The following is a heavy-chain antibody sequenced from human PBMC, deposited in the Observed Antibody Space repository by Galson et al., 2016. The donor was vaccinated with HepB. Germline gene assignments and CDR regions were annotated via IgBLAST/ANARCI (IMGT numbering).Heavy chain of an antibody. CDR1: GFTFSSYA. V-gene: IGHV3-23*01. CDR3: AWGTRWGYFDH. Sequence: SLRLSCAASGFTFSSYAMSWVRQAPGKGLEWVSGISGPGRNTYYADSVKDRFTISRDNSENTVYLQMNNLRAEDTATYFCAWGTRWGYFDHWGRGTLVTVSS. J-gene: IGHJ4*02. D-gene: IGHD3-16*01. CDR2: ISGPGRNT.